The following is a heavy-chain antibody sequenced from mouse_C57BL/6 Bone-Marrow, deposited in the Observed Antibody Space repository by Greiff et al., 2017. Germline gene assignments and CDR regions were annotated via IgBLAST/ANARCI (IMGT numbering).Heavy chain of an antibody. CDR3: TTRGYYYGSSYAGFAY. V-gene: IGHV14-4*01. CDR2: IDPENGDT. CDR1: GFNIKDDY. Sequence: VQLQQSGAELVRPGASVKLSCTASGFNIKDDYMHWVKQRPEPGLEWIGMIDPENGDTEYASKFQGKATITADTSSNTAYLQLSSLTSEDTAVYYCTTRGYYYGSSYAGFAYWGQGTLVTVSA. D-gene: IGHD1-1*01. J-gene: IGHJ3*01.